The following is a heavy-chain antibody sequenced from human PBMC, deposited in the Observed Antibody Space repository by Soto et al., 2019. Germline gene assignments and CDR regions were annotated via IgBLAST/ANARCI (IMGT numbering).Heavy chain of an antibody. CDR1: GFTFDDYA. CDR3: AKDKEPGIAAAGMLLVRYFDL. Sequence: EVQLVESGGGLVQPGRSLRLSCAASGFTFDDYAMHWVRQAPGKGLEWVSGISWNSGSIGYADSVKGRFTISRDNAKNSLYLQMNSLRAEDTALYYCAKDKEPGIAAAGMLLVRYFDLWGRGTLVTVSS. CDR2: ISWNSGSI. J-gene: IGHJ2*01. V-gene: IGHV3-9*01. D-gene: IGHD6-13*01.